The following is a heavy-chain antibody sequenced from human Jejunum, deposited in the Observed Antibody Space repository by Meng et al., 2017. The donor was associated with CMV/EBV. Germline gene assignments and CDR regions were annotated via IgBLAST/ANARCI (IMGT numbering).Heavy chain of an antibody. CDR3: ARDLTISGVAPGY. J-gene: IGHJ4*02. V-gene: IGHV3-64*02. CDR2: ISSNGVST. D-gene: IGHD3-3*01. CDR1: GFTFSNYV. Sequence: ASGFTFSNYVMYWVRQTPGKGLEYVSGISSNGVSTYYADSVKGRFTISRDNSKNTLYLQMGGLRADDTAMYYCARDLTISGVAPGYWGQGTLVTVSS.